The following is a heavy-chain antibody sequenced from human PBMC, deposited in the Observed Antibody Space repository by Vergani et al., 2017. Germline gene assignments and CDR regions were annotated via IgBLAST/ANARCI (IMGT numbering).Heavy chain of an antibody. CDR3: ARDISYSTDWPFFDS. Sequence: QVRLVESGGGVVQPGRSLRLSCAASGFSFTSYGMHWVLHPPAKGLEWVATISFDGNKKDYPEAVRGRFTISRDSSKTLYLQMDSLRVEDTAMYFCARDISYSTDWPFFDSRGKGTLVTVSS. V-gene: IGHV3-30*03. D-gene: IGHD3-9*01. CDR1: GFSFTSYG. J-gene: IGHJ4*02. CDR2: ISFDGNKK.